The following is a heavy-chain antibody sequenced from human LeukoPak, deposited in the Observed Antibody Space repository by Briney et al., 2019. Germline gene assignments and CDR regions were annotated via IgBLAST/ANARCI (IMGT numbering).Heavy chain of an antibody. J-gene: IGHJ6*02. D-gene: IGHD3-3*01. CDR2: INPNSGGT. Sequence: ASVKVSCKASGYTFTGYYMHWVRQAPGQGLEWMGWINPNSGGTNYAQKFQGWVTMTRDTSTSTAYMELSRLRSDDTAVYYCARAEKWSYGMDVWGQGTTVTVSS. CDR3: ARAEKWSYGMDV. V-gene: IGHV1-2*04. CDR1: GYTFTGYY.